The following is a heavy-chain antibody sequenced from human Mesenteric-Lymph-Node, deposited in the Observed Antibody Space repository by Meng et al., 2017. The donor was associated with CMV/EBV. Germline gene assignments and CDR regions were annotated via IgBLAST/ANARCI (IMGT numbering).Heavy chain of an antibody. CDR3: ARGRDSNYGLFDY. V-gene: IGHV4-39*07. Sequence: SETLSLTCTVSGGSISSSSYYWGWIRQPPGKGLEWIGTIYYSGSTYYNPSLKSRVTISVDTSKNQFSLKLSSVTAADTAVYYCARGRDSNYGLFDYWGQGTLVTVSS. D-gene: IGHD4-11*01. CDR2: IYYSGST. J-gene: IGHJ4*02. CDR1: GGSISSSSYY.